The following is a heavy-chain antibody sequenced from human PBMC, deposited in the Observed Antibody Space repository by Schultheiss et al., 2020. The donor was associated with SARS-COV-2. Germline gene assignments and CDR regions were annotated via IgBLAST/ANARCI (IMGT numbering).Heavy chain of an antibody. D-gene: IGHD1-26*01. J-gene: IGHJ4*02. CDR2: IYTSGST. CDR3: ASESGSGSYDY. V-gene: IGHV4-4*07. CDR1: GGSISSYY. Sequence: SETLSLTCTVSGGSISSYYWSWIRQPAGKGLEWIGRIYTSGSTNYNPSLKSRVTISVDTSKNQFSLKLSSVTAADTAVYFCASESGSGSYDYWGQGTLVTVSS.